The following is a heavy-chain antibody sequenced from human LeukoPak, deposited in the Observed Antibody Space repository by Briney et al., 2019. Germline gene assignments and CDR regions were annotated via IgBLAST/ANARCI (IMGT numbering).Heavy chain of an antibody. V-gene: IGHV4-39*01. D-gene: IGHD1-14*01. Sequence: SETLSLTCIVSGGSISSSSYYWGWIRQPPGKGLEWIGSIYYSGSTYYNPSLKSRVTISVDTSKNQFSLKLSSVTAADTAVYYCARSRMDNPYYYYYYMDVWGKGTTVTVSS. J-gene: IGHJ6*03. CDR2: IYYSGST. CDR1: GGSISSSSYY. CDR3: ARSRMDNPYYYYYYMDV.